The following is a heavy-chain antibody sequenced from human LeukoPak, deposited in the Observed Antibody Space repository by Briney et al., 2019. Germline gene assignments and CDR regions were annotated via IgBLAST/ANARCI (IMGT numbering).Heavy chain of an antibody. CDR1: GGSFSGYY. CDR2: INHGGST. Sequence: SETLSLTCAVYGGSFSGYYWSWIRQPPGKGLEWIGEINHGGSTNYNPSLKSRVTISVDTSKNQFSLKLSSVTAADTAVYYCARDRYSGSSSRRGLFDSWGQGTLVAVS. CDR3: ARDRYSGSSSRRGLFDS. D-gene: IGHD1-26*01. V-gene: IGHV4-34*01. J-gene: IGHJ5*01.